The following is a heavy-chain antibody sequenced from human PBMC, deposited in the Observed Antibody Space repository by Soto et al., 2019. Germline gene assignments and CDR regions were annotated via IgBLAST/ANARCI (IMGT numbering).Heavy chain of an antibody. CDR2: ISAYNGNT. V-gene: IGHV1-18*01. D-gene: IGHD3-22*01. CDR3: ARDLQYYYDSSGQGLYNWFDP. CDR1: GYTFTSYG. Sequence: ASVKVSCKASGYTFTSYGISWVRQAPGQGLEWMGWISAYNGNTNYAQKLQGRVTMTTDTSTSTAYMELRSLRSDDTAVYYCARDLQYYYDSSGQGLYNWFDPWGQGTLVTVSS. J-gene: IGHJ5*02.